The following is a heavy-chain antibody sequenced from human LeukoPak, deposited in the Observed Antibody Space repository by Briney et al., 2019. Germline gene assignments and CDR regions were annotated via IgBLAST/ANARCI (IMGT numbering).Heavy chain of an antibody. CDR2: ISSSGSTI. CDR3: ARSRLLIYYYGMDV. CDR1: GFTFSSYE. D-gene: IGHD3-16*01. J-gene: IGHJ6*02. Sequence: GGSLRLSCVASGFTFSSYEMNWVRQAPGKGLEWVSYISSSGSTIYYADSVKGRFTISRDNAKNSLYMQMNSLRAEDTAVYYCARSRLLIYYYGMDVWGRGTTVTVSS. V-gene: IGHV3-48*03.